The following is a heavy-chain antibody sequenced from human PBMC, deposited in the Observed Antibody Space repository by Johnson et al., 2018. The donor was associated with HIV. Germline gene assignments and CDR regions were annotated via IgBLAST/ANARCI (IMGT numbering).Heavy chain of an antibody. Sequence: VQLVESGGGVVQPGRSLKLACSASGFTFSGSALHWVRQASGKGLEWVANIKQDGSEKYYVDSVKGRFTISRDNANNSLYLQMNSLRAEDTSVYYCARESLDAFDIWGQGTMVTVSS. J-gene: IGHJ3*02. CDR3: ARESLDAFDI. CDR1: GFTFSGSA. CDR2: IKQDGSEK. V-gene: IGHV3-7*05.